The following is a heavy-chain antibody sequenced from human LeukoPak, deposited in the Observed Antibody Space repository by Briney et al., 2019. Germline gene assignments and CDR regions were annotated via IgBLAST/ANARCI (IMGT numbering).Heavy chain of an antibody. Sequence: ASVKVSCKASGGXFSSYAISWVRQAPGQGHEWMGRIIPIFGTANYAQKFQGRATITADESTSTAYMELSSLRSEDTAVYYCARDGVVPAAMVGYYYGMDVWGQGTTVTVSS. CDR2: IIPIFGTA. CDR3: ARDGVVPAAMVGYYYGMDV. D-gene: IGHD2-2*01. V-gene: IGHV1-69*13. J-gene: IGHJ6*02. CDR1: GGXFSSYA.